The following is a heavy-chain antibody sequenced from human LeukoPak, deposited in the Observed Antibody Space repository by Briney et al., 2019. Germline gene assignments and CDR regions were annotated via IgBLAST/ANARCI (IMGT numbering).Heavy chain of an antibody. CDR1: GFTFSSYG. D-gene: IGHD2-21*01. J-gene: IGHJ6*02. CDR3: AKVFQRFTYYYGMDV. Sequence: PGRSLRLSCAASGFTFSSYGMHWVRQAPGKGLEWVAVISYDGINKYYADSVKGRFTISRDNSKNTLYLQMNSLRAEDTVVYYCAKVFQRFTYYYGMDVWGQGTTVTVSS. V-gene: IGHV3-30*18. CDR2: ISYDGINK.